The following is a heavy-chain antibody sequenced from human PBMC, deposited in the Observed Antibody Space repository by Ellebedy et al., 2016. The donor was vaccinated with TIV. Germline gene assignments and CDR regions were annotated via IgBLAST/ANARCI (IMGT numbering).Heavy chain of an antibody. D-gene: IGHD6-19*01. J-gene: IGHJ5*02. CDR2: IYYSGST. CDR1: GGSISSYY. V-gene: IGHV4-59*01. Sequence: MPSETLSLTCTVSGGSISSYYWSWIRQPPGKGLEWIGYIYYSGSTNYTPSLKSRVTISVDTSKNQFSLKLSSVTAADTAVYYCARGYSSGWYNWFDPWGQGTLVTVSS. CDR3: ARGYSSGWYNWFDP.